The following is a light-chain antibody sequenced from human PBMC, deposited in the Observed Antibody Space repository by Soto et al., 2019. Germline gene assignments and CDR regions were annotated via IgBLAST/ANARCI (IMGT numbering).Light chain of an antibody. J-gene: IGLJ1*01. CDR2: EVN. CDR3: CSYAGTVAYV. CDR1: SSDVGNYNL. Sequence: QSVLTQPASVSGSPGQSITISCAGSSSDVGNYNLVSWYQQHPGKAPKLMISEVNKRPSGVSNRFSGSKSGNTASLTISGLQAEDEADYYCCSYAGTVAYVFGTGTKVTV. V-gene: IGLV2-23*02.